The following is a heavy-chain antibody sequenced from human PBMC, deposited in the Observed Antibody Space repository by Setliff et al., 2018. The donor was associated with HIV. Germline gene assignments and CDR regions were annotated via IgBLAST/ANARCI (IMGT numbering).Heavy chain of an antibody. CDR1: GFTFNDYV. V-gene: IGHV3-11*01. J-gene: IGHJ4*02. CDR3: AGERGTFDY. Sequence: GESLKISCAASGFTFNDYVMTWIRQVPGKGLECISYISDTVDIVYYADSVKGRFTISRDNLNNSLHLQMNSLRAEDTAVYYCAGERGTFDYWGQGTLVTVSS. CDR2: ISDTVDIV. D-gene: IGHD3-10*01.